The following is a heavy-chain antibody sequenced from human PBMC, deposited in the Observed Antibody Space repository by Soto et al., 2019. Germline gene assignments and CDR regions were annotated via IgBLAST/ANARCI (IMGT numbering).Heavy chain of an antibody. CDR2: INPNSGGT. J-gene: IGHJ5*02. V-gene: IGHV1-2*04. Sequence: GASVKVSCKASGYTFTGYYMHWVRQAPGQGLEWMGWINPNSGGTNYAQKFQGWVTMTRDTSISTAYMELSRLRSDDTAVYYCARDLSSTSTLNWFDPWGQGTLVTVS. CDR3: ARDLSSTSTLNWFDP. D-gene: IGHD2-2*01. CDR1: GYTFTGYY.